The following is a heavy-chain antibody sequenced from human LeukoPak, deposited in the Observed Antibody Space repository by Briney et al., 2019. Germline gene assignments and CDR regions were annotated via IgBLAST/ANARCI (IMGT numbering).Heavy chain of an antibody. Sequence: PGGSLRLSCAASGFTFTTYSMNWVRQAPGKGLEWVSCISGSSTYIYYADSVKGRSTISRDNAKNSLYLQMSSLRAEDTAVYYCARGYCNGGDCYFADWGQGTLVTVSS. D-gene: IGHD2-8*02. CDR1: GFTFTTYS. CDR2: ISGSSTYI. CDR3: ARGYCNGGDCYFAD. J-gene: IGHJ4*02. V-gene: IGHV3-21*01.